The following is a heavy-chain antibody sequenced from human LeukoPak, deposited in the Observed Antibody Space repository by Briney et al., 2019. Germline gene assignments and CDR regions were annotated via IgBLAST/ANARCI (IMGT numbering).Heavy chain of an antibody. CDR1: GFTFSSFS. D-gene: IGHD6-13*01. Sequence: GGSLRLSCSASGFTFSSFSMHWVRQAPGQGLEYVSTITSNGGSAYYADSVKGRFTISRDNSRNTLFLQMSSPRAEDTAVFYCVRGGYSSNWPHDYWGQGTLVTVSS. CDR3: VRGGYSSNWPHDY. V-gene: IGHV3-64D*06. J-gene: IGHJ4*02. CDR2: ITSNGGSA.